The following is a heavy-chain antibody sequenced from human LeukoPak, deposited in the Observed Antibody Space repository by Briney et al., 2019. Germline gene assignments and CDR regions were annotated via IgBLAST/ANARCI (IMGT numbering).Heavy chain of an antibody. CDR2: IFYSGST. CDR1: GASISSYY. D-gene: IGHD6-13*01. J-gene: IGHJ5*02. Sequence: SETLSLTCTVSGASISSYYWSWIRQPLGKGLEWIGHIFYSGSTKYNPSLKSRLTIAVDTSRNQFSLKLSSVSAADTAVYYCARGYSSSGHNWFDPWGQGTLVTVSS. CDR3: ARGYSSSGHNWFDP. V-gene: IGHV4-59*01.